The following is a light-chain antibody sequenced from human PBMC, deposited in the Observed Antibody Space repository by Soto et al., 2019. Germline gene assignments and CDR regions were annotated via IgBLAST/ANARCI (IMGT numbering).Light chain of an antibody. V-gene: IGKV3-15*01. Sequence: EIVMTQSPATLSVSPGERATLSCRASQSVSSNLAWYQQKRGQAPRLLIYGASTRATGIPARFSGSGSGTEFTLTISSLQSEDFAVYYCQQYNNWPRRLTFGGGTKVEIK. CDR3: QQYNNWPRRLT. J-gene: IGKJ4*01. CDR2: GAS. CDR1: QSVSSN.